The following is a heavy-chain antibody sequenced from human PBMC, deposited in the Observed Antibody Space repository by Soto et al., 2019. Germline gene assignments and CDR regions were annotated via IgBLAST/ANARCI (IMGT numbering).Heavy chain of an antibody. V-gene: IGHV4-31*03. J-gene: IGHJ4*02. Sequence: QVQLQESGPGLVKPSQTLSLTCTVSGGSISSGGYYWSWIRQHPGKDLEWIGYIYYSGSTYYNPSLKSRVTISVDTSKNQFSLKLSSVTAADTAVYYCARGGVRLWVPFDYWGQGTLVTVSS. CDR1: GGSISSGGYY. D-gene: IGHD3-16*01. CDR2: IYYSGST. CDR3: ARGGVRLWVPFDY.